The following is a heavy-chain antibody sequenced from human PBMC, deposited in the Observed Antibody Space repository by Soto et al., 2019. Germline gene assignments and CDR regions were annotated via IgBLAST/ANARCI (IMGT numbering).Heavy chain of an antibody. Sequence: QVTLKESGPVLVKPTETLTLTCTVSGFSLSNARMGVSWIRQPPGKALEWLAHIFPNDEKSYNTSLKSRLTISEDTSKSQVVLTMTNMDPVDTATYYCARYILASPYGMDVWGQGTTVTVSS. CDR1: GFSLSNARMG. J-gene: IGHJ6*02. D-gene: IGHD5-12*01. V-gene: IGHV2-26*01. CDR2: IFPNDEK. CDR3: ARYILASPYGMDV.